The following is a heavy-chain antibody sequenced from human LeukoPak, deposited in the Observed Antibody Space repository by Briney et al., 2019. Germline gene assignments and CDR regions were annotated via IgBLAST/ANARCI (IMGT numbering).Heavy chain of an antibody. J-gene: IGHJ4*02. CDR2: ISSSSTYI. Sequence: GGSLRLSCAGSGFTFSSYSMSWVRQAPGKGLEWVASISSSSTYIYYADSVKGRFTISRDNSKNTLFLQMNSLRGEDTAMYYCARVQGGGFRTADYWGQGTLVTVSS. V-gene: IGHV3-21*01. CDR1: GFTFSSYS. D-gene: IGHD1-14*01. CDR3: ARVQGGGFRTADY.